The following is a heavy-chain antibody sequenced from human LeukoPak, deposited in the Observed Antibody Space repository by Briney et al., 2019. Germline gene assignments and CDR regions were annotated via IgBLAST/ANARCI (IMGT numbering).Heavy chain of an antibody. CDR2: INHSGST. V-gene: IGHV4-34*01. J-gene: IGHJ3*02. D-gene: IGHD3-3*01. Sequence: PSETLSLTCTVSGGSISSYYWSWIRQPPGKGLEWIGEINHSGSTNYNPSLKSRVTISVDTSKNQFSLKLSSVTAADTAVYYCARLGIRFFHAFDIWGQGTMVTVSS. CDR3: ARLGIRFFHAFDI. CDR1: GGSISSYY.